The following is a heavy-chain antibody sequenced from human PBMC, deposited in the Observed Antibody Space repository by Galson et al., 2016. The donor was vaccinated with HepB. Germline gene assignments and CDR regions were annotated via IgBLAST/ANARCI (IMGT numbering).Heavy chain of an antibody. V-gene: IGHV3-48*02. CDR3: ARDLHSGSYTFDY. Sequence: SLRLSCAASGFTFSSFSMNWVRQAPGRGLEWVSYISSSTILYYADSVKGRFTISRDNAKNSLYLQMNSLRDEDTAVYYCARDLHSGSYTFDYWGRGTLVTVSS. CDR2: ISSSTIL. D-gene: IGHD1-26*01. CDR1: GFTFSSFS. J-gene: IGHJ4*02.